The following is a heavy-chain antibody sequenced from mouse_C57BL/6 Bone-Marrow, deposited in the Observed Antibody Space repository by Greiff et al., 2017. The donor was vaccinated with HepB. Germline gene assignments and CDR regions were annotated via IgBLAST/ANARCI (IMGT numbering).Heavy chain of an antibody. CDR2: ISDGGSYT. Sequence: EVKLVESGGGLVKPGGSLKLSCAASGFTFSSYAMSWVRQTPEKRLEWVATISDGGSYTYYPDNVKGRFTISRDNAKNNLYLQMSHLKSEDTAMYYCARVGSGLFAYWGQGTLVTVSA. V-gene: IGHV5-4*03. CDR1: GFTFSSYA. CDR3: ARVGSGLFAY. D-gene: IGHD3-2*02. J-gene: IGHJ3*01.